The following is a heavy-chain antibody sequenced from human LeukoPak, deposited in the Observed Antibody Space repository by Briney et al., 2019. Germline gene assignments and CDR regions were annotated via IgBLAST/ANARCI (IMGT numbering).Heavy chain of an antibody. Sequence: SVKVSCKASGGTFSSYAISWVRQAPGQGLEWMGGIIPIFGTANYAQKFQGRVTIAADKSTSTAYMELSSLRSEDTAVYYCARYFGALNWFDPWGQGTLVTVSS. J-gene: IGHJ5*02. CDR3: ARYFGALNWFDP. CDR1: GGTFSSYA. CDR2: IIPIFGTA. V-gene: IGHV1-69*06. D-gene: IGHD3-9*01.